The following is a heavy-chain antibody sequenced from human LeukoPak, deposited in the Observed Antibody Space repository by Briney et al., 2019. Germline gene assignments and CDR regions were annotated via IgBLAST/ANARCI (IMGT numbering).Heavy chain of an antibody. Sequence: GRSLRLSCTASGFTFGDYSMNWVRQAPGKGLEWVGFIRSKAYGGTTEYAASVKGRFTISRDDSKSIAYLQMNSLKTDDTAVYYCTRGRRATHDYWGQGTLVTVSS. D-gene: IGHD1-26*01. J-gene: IGHJ4*02. CDR2: IRSKAYGGTT. CDR1: GFTFGDYS. CDR3: TRGRRATHDY. V-gene: IGHV3-49*04.